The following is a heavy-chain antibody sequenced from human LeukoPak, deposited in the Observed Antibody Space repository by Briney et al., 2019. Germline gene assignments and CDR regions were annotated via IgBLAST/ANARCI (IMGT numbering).Heavy chain of an antibody. J-gene: IGHJ4*02. Sequence: GGSLRLSCAASGFIFRSYGMHWVRQAPGKGLEWVALIWNDGRNKYYADSVKGRLTISRDNSTDSLFLQINSLRGEDTAVYYCARDANYYFHYWGQGTLVTVSS. CDR1: GFIFRSYG. CDR3: ARDANYYFHY. D-gene: IGHD1-7*01. V-gene: IGHV3-33*02. CDR2: IWNDGRNK.